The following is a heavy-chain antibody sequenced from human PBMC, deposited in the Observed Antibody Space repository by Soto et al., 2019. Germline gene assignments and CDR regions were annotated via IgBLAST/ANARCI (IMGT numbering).Heavy chain of an antibody. J-gene: IGHJ5*01. Sequence: PSETQPLTWSVSGGTIGNPICYWAWISQPPGKGLEWIGSIFYSGSAYYNPSLKSRVTMSVDTSQNQFSLKLSSVTAADTAVYYCAGRTSLTSVEIFSGGLSGYNWVDPWGRGTLVTVSS. CDR3: AGRTSLTSVEIFSGGLSGYNWVDP. CDR2: IFYSGSA. D-gene: IGHD3-3*01. V-gene: IGHV4-39*01. CDR1: GGTIGNPICY.